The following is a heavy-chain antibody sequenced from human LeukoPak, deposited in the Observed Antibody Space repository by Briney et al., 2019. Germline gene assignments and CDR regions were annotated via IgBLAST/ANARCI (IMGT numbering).Heavy chain of an antibody. Sequence: KTSETLSLTCAVYGGSFSGYYWSWIRQPPGKGLEWIGEINHSGSTNYNPSLKSRVTISVDTSKNQFSLKLSSVTAADTAVYYCARRVDTAMVAYAFDIWGQGTMVTVSS. J-gene: IGHJ3*02. CDR1: GGSFSGYY. V-gene: IGHV4-34*01. CDR3: ARRVDTAMVAYAFDI. CDR2: INHSGST. D-gene: IGHD5-18*01.